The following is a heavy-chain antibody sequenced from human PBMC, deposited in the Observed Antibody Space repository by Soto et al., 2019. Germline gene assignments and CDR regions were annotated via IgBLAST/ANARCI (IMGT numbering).Heavy chain of an antibody. Sequence: EVQLVESGGGLVQPGGSLRLSCAASGFTFSSYWMHWVRQAPGKGLVWVSRINSDGSSTSYADSVKGRFTISRDNAKNTLYLQMNSLRAEDTAVYYCAREEHIVVVTAIRYYYYGMDVWGQGTTVTVSS. D-gene: IGHD2-21*02. J-gene: IGHJ6*02. CDR1: GFTFSSYW. CDR3: AREEHIVVVTAIRYYYYGMDV. CDR2: INSDGSST. V-gene: IGHV3-74*01.